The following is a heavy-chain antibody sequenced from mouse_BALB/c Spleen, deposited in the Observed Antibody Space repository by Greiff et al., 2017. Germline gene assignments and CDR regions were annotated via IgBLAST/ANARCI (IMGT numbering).Heavy chain of an antibody. V-gene: IGHV7-3*02. D-gene: IGHD1-1*01. J-gene: IGHJ3*01. CDR3: ARHDYGSSYAWFAY. CDR2: IRNKANGYTT. Sequence: EVQVVESGGGLVQPGGSLRLSCATSGFTFTDYYMSWVRQPPGKALEWLGFIRNKANGYTTEYSSSVKGRFTISRDNSQSILYLQMNTLRAEDSATYYGARHDYGSSYAWFAYWGQGTLVTVSA. CDR1: GFTFTDYY.